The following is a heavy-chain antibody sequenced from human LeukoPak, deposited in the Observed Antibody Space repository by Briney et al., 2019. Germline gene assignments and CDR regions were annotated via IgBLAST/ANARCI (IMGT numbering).Heavy chain of an antibody. CDR1: GFNFSSYG. D-gene: IGHD4/OR15-4a*01. CDR2: IGPGGPI. V-gene: IGHV3-48*01. J-gene: IGHJ4*02. CDR3: ATLKNYGVDY. Sequence: PGGSLRLSCAASGFNFSSYGMHWVRQAPGKGLEWVSDIGPGGPIYYADSVKGRFTISRDNAKNSLFLQMNSLRAEDTAVYYCATLKNYGVDYWGQGTLVTVSS.